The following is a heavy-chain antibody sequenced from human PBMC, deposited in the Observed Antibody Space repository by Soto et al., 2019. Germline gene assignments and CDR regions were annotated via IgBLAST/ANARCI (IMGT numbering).Heavy chain of an antibody. CDR1: GFTFDDFA. V-gene: IGHV3-43D*04. D-gene: IGHD4-17*01. CDR3: AKGATVTTHYQYYGMDV. CDR2: VNWDGDTT. J-gene: IGHJ6*02. Sequence: AGGSLRLSCAASGFTFDDFAMCWVRQVPGKGLEWISLVNWDGDTTFYADSVKGRFIISRDNSKNSVYLQMNSLRSEDSAMYYCAKGATVTTHYQYYGMDVWGQGTTVTVSS.